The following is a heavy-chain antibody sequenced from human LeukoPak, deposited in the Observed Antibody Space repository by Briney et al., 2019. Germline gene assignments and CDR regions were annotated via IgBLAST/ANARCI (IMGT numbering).Heavy chain of an antibody. J-gene: IGHJ6*02. Sequence: GASVKVSCKASGGTFNSYAISWVRQAPGQGLEWMGGIIPIFGTANYAQKFQGRVTITADESTSTAYMELSSLRSEDTAVYYCASHLIVLMVYATDYYYYGMDVWGQGTTVTVSS. CDR3: ASHLIVLMVYATDYYYYGMDV. D-gene: IGHD2-8*01. CDR2: IIPIFGTA. CDR1: GGTFNSYA. V-gene: IGHV1-69*13.